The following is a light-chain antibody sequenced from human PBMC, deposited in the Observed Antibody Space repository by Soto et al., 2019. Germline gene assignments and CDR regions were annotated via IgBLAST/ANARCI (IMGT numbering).Light chain of an antibody. CDR2: GNS. J-gene: IGLJ2*01. V-gene: IGLV1-40*01. CDR3: QSYDSSLSAVV. Sequence: QSVLTQPPSVSGAPGQRVTISCTGSSSNIGAGYDVHWYQQLPGTAPKLLIYGNSNRPSGVPDRFSCSKSGTSASLAITGLQAEDEADYYCQSYDSSLSAVVFGGGNKLTVL. CDR1: SSNIGAGYD.